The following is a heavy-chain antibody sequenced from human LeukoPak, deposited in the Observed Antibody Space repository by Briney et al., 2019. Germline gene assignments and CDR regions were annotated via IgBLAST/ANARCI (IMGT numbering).Heavy chain of an antibody. Sequence: SGTLSLTCAVSGGSISSSNWWSWVRQPPGKGLEWIGRIYTSGSTNYNPSLKSRVTMSVDTSKNQFSLKLSSVTAADTAVYYCARDKSNWGSGWFDPWGQGTLVTVSS. CDR3: ARDKSNWGSGWFDP. CDR1: GGSISSSNW. D-gene: IGHD7-27*01. J-gene: IGHJ5*02. V-gene: IGHV4-4*02. CDR2: IYTSGST.